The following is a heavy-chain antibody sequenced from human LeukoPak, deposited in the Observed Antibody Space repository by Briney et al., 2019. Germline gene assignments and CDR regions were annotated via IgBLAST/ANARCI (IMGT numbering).Heavy chain of an antibody. V-gene: IGHV3-74*01. J-gene: IGHJ4*02. CDR2: INYDGTST. Sequence: PGGSLRLSCVASGFTFGSYWMHWVRQAPGKGPVWVSSINYDGTSTTYADSVKGRFTVSRDNGKKTVSLQINSLRPDDTAVYYCAREANTAFDYWGQGTLVTVSS. CDR3: AREANTAFDY. CDR1: GFTFGSYW. D-gene: IGHD2/OR15-2a*01.